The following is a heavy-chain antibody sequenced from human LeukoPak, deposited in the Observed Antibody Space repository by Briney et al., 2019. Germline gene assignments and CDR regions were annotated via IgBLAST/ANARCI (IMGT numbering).Heavy chain of an antibody. V-gene: IGHV3-48*02. CDR1: GFTFSSYS. D-gene: IGHD1-26*01. CDR2: ISSSNTI. CDR3: ARVSGSPIVFEY. J-gene: IGHJ4*02. Sequence: PGGSLRLSCAASGFTFSSYSMNWVRQAPGKGLEWLSHISSSNTIYYADSVKGRFTISRDNAKNLLFLQMHSLRDEDTAVYYCARVSGSPIVFEYWGQGTLVTVSS.